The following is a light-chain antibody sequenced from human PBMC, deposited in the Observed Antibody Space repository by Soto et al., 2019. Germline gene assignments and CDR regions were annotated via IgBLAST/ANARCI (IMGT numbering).Light chain of an antibody. J-gene: IGKJ1*01. V-gene: IGKV1-5*03. CDR1: QSISNW. Sequence: DIQMTQSPSTLSASVGDRVTITCRASQSISNWLAWYQQKPGKAPKLLIYKASSLESGVPSRFSGSGSGTEFTLTISSLQPDDFATYYCQQYNRLGTFGQGTKVEIK. CDR3: QQYNRLGT. CDR2: KAS.